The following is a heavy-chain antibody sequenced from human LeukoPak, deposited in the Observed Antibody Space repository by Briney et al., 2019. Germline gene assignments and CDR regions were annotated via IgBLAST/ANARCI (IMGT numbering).Heavy chain of an antibody. CDR2: INSDGSST. CDR3: ASDYYDSSGYYYFDY. J-gene: IGHJ4*02. D-gene: IGHD3-22*01. Sequence: SGGSLILSCAASGFTFSSYWMHWVRQAPGKGLVWVSRINSDGSSTSYADSVKGRFTISRDNAKNTLYLQMNSLRVEDTAVYYCASDYYDSSGYYYFDYWGQGTLVTVSS. V-gene: IGHV3-74*01. CDR1: GFTFSSYW.